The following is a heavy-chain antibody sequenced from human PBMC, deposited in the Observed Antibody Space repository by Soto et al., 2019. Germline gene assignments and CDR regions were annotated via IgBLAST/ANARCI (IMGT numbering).Heavy chain of an antibody. Sequence: PGGSLRLSCAASGFTFSSYAMSWVRQAPGKGLEWVSAISGSGGSTYYADSVKGRFTISRDNSKNTLYLQMNSLRAEDTAVYYCAKAIQYYDILTGYFDFWGQGTLVTVSS. CDR3: AKAIQYYDILTGYFDF. V-gene: IGHV3-23*01. CDR1: GFTFSSYA. J-gene: IGHJ4*02. CDR2: ISGSGGST. D-gene: IGHD3-9*01.